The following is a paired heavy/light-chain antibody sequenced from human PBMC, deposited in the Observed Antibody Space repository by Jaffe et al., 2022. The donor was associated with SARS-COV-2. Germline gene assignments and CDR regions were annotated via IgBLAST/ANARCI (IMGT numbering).Heavy chain of an antibody. D-gene: IGHD2-8*02. J-gene: IGHJ3*02. CDR2: ISSDGSYT. V-gene: IGHV3-74*01. CDR1: GFTFSDYW. CDR3: ASPVHTGGYGAVDI. Sequence: EVQLVESGGGLVQPGGSLRLSCAASGFTFSDYWMHWVRPAPGKGLVWVARISSDGSYTNYADSVKGRFTISRDNAKRTMFLQMNSLRTEDTAVYYCASPVHTGGYGAVDIWGQGAMVTVSS.
Light chain of an antibody. CDR3: NSYAGSNNLV. V-gene: IGLV2-8*01. CDR1: SSDVGGYNY. Sequence: QSALTQPPSASGSPGQSVTISCTGTSSDVGGYNYVSWYQHHPGKAPKLIIYEVSKRPSGVPDRFSGSKSGNTASLTVSGLQAEDEADYYCNSYAGSNNLVFGGGTKLTVL. CDR2: EVS. J-gene: IGLJ2*01.